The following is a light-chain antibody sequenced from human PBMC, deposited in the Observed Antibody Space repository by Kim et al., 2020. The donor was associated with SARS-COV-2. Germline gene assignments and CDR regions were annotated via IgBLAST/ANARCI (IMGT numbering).Light chain of an antibody. CDR3: QQCGSSLT. J-gene: IGKJ4*01. Sequence: SSSPGERATLPCRASQTITGSCLAWYQQKPGQPPSLLIYRASRRAEGIPERFSASGFGTDFTLTVSRLEPEDFAVYYCQQCGSSLTFGGGTKLEIK. V-gene: IGKV3-20*01. CDR2: RAS. CDR1: QTITGSC.